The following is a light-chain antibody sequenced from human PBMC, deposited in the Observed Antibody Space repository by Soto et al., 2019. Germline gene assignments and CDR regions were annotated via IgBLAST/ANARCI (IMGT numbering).Light chain of an antibody. V-gene: IGLV2-23*02. Sequence: QSVLPKPASVSGSPGQAITISCTGTSSDVGSYNLVSWYQQHPGKAPKLMIYEVSKRPSGVSNRFSGSKSGNTASLTISGLQAEDEADYYCCSYAGSSTYVFGTGTKVTVL. J-gene: IGLJ1*01. CDR2: EVS. CDR1: SSDVGSYNL. CDR3: CSYAGSSTYV.